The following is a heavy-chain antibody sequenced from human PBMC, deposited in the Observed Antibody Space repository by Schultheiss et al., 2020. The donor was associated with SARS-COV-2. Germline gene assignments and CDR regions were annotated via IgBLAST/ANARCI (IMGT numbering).Heavy chain of an antibody. Sequence: GGSLRLSCAASGFTFSNAWMSWVRQAPGKGLEWVSAISGSGGSTYYADSVKGRFTISRDNSKNSLYLQMNSLRDEDTAVYYCANLVVTAIFPFDYWGQGTLVTVSS. J-gene: IGHJ4*02. CDR3: ANLVVTAIFPFDY. CDR1: GFTFSNAW. D-gene: IGHD2-21*02. CDR2: ISGSGGST. V-gene: IGHV3-23*01.